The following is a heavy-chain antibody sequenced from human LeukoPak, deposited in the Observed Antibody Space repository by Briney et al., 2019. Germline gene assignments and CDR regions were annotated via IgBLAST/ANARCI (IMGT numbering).Heavy chain of an antibody. D-gene: IGHD3-16*01. CDR2: ISSSGSTI. J-gene: IGHJ4*02. V-gene: IGHV3-48*03. Sequence: PGGSLRLSCAASGFTFSSYEMNWVRQAPGKGLEWVSYISSSGSTIYYADSVKGRFTISRDNAKNSLYLQMNSLRPEDTAVYYCAKVVRDQSTRGAFDYWGQGTLVTVSS. CDR1: GFTFSSYE. CDR3: AKVVRDQSTRGAFDY.